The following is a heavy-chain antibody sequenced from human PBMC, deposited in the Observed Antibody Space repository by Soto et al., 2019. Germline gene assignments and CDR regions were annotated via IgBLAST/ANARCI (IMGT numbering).Heavy chain of an antibody. CDR1: GYTFSSYG. CDR2: ISIYSDGT. CDR3: ARVVRGAEASFGP. D-gene: IGHD2-2*01. V-gene: IGHV1-18*01. J-gene: IGHJ5*02. Sequence: SVRVSCKKSGYTFSSYGITWLRQAPGQPLEWLGWISIYSDGTNYAQKFQGRVSMTTDTSTQTDHMELRRLRSDETAVYYCARVVRGAEASFGPRVQGPMVNVS.